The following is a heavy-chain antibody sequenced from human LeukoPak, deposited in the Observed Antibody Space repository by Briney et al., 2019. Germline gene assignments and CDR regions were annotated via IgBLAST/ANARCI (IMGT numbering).Heavy chain of an antibody. CDR3: ARAGRITMIVVVDPLKWFDP. CDR1: GGSFSGYY. V-gene: IGHV4-34*01. CDR2: INHSGST. Sequence: PSETLSLTCAVYGGSFSGYYWSWLRQPPGKGLEWIGEINHSGSTNYNPSLKSRVTISVDTSKNQFSLKLSSVTAADTAVYYCARAGRITMIVVVDPLKWFDPWGQGTLVTVSS. D-gene: IGHD3-22*01. J-gene: IGHJ5*02.